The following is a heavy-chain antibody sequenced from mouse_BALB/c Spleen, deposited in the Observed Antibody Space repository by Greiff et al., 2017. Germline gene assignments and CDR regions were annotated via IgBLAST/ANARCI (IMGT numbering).Heavy chain of an antibody. CDR1: GYTFTSYV. D-gene: IGHD2-14*01. CDR2: INPYNDGT. CDR3: ARRYYRYDFDY. Sequence: VQLKESGPELVKPGASVKMSCKASGYTFTSYVMHWVKQKPGQGLEWIGYINPYNDGTKYNEKFKGKATLTSDKSSSTAYMELSSLTSEDSAVYYCARRYYRYDFDYWGQGTTLTVSS. V-gene: IGHV1-14*01. J-gene: IGHJ2*01.